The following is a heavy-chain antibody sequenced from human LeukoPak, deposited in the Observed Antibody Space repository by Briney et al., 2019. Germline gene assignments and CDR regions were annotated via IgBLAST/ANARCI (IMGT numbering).Heavy chain of an antibody. CDR1: GGTFSSYA. J-gene: IGHJ4*02. CDR3: ASPRTYYYDSSGYYPFDY. CDR2: IIPIFGTA. Sequence: SVKVSCKASGGTFSSYAISWVRQAPGQGLEWMGGIIPIFGTANYAQKFQGRVTITADKSTSTAYMELSSLRSEDTAVYYCASPRTYYYDSSGYYPFDYWGQGTLVTVSS. D-gene: IGHD3-22*01. V-gene: IGHV1-69*06.